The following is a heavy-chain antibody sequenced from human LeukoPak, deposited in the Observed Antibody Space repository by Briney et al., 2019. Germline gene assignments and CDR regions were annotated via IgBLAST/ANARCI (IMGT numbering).Heavy chain of an antibody. CDR1: GFTFSSYG. J-gene: IGHJ4*02. Sequence: GRSLRLSCAASGFTFSSYGMHWVRQAPGKGLEWVAVIWYDGSNKYHADSVKGRFTISRDNSKNTLYLQMNSLRAEDTAVYYCAREAGYSYASSYFDYWGQGTLVTVSS. V-gene: IGHV3-33*01. CDR3: AREAGYSYASSYFDY. CDR2: IWYDGSNK. D-gene: IGHD5-18*01.